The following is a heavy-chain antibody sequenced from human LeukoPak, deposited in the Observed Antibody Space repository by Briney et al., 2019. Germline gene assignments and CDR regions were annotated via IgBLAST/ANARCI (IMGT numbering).Heavy chain of an antibody. J-gene: IGHJ6*03. D-gene: IGHD3-10*01. CDR1: GASISTYY. CDR3: ARGTNYYGSGSYYTYYSYYYMDV. Sequence: SETLSLTCTASGASISTYYWSWIRQPPGKGLEWIGEINHSGSTNYNPSLKSRVTISVDTSKNQFSLRLSSVTAADTAVYYCARGTNYYGSGSYYTYYSYYYMDVWGKGTTVTVSS. V-gene: IGHV4-34*01. CDR2: INHSGST.